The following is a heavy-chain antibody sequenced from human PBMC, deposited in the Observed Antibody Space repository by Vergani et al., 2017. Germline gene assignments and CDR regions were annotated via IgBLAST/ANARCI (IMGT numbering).Heavy chain of an antibody. CDR2: IYYSGST. V-gene: IGHV4-39*01. J-gene: IGHJ6*02. CDR1: GGSISSSYY. D-gene: IGHD2-21*02. CDR3: ARHLAYCGGDCYPYYYGMDV. Sequence: QLQLQESGPGLVKPSETLSLTCTVSGGSISSSYYWGWIRQPPGKGLEWIGSIYYSGSTFYNPSLKSRVTISVDTSKNQFSLKLSSVTAADTAVYYCARHLAYCGGDCYPYYYGMDVWGQGTTVTVSS.